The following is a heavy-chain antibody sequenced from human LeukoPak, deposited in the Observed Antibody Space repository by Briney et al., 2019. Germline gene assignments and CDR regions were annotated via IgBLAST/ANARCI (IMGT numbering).Heavy chain of an antibody. CDR2: INHSGST. CDR3: ARGLRYSSSSRRAYYFDY. Sequence: PSETLSLTCAVYGGSFSGYYWSWIRQPPGKGLEWIGEINHSGSTNYNPSLKSRVTISVDTSKDQFSLKLSSVTAADTAVYYCARGLRYSSSSRRAYYFDYWGQGTLVTVSS. CDR1: GGSFSGYY. D-gene: IGHD6-13*01. V-gene: IGHV4-34*01. J-gene: IGHJ4*02.